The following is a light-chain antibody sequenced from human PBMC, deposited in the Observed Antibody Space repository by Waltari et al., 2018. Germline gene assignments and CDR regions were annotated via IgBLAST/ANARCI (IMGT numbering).Light chain of an antibody. J-gene: IGKJ4*01. Sequence: DIVMTQSPDPLAVSLGERATIHCKSSQSILYSSNNKNYLAWYQRKPGQPPKLLIYWASTRESGVPDRFSGSGSGTDFTLTISSLQAEDVAVYYCQQYYSTPPSFGGGTKVEIK. V-gene: IGKV4-1*01. CDR3: QQYYSTPPS. CDR2: WAS. CDR1: QSILYSSNNKNY.